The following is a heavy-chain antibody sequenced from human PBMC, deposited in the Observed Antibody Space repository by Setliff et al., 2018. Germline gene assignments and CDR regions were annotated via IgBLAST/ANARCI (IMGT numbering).Heavy chain of an antibody. CDR2: TIPMFGTT. CDR3: VREGVDSRSLTDYRYYMDV. D-gene: IGHD3-22*01. CDR1: GGTFSSYG. J-gene: IGHJ6*03. V-gene: IGHV1-69*05. Sequence: ASVKVSCKASGGTFSSYGISWVRQAPGQGLEWMGGTIPMFGTTNYARKFQGRVTIITDESTSTAYMQLSSLGSVDTAVYYCVREGVDSRSLTDYRYYMDVWGTGTTVTVSS.